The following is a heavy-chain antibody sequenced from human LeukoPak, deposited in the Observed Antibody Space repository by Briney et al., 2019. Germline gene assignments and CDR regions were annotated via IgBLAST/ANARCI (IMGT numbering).Heavy chain of an antibody. CDR3: ARHGGYYYDSSGYRWFDP. CDR1: GGSVSSGSYY. V-gene: IGHV4-39*01. J-gene: IGHJ5*02. CDR2: IYYSGST. D-gene: IGHD3-22*01. Sequence: SETLSLTCTVSGGSVSSGSYYWSWIRQPPGKGLEWIGSIYYSGSTYYNPSLKSRVTISVDTSKNQFSLKLSSVTAADTAVYYCARHGGYYYDSSGYRWFDPWGQGTLVTVSS.